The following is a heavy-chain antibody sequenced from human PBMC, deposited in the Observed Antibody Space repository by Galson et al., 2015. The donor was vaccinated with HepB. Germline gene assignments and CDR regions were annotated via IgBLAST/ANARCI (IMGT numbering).Heavy chain of an antibody. V-gene: IGHV1-69-2*01. Sequence: VKVSCKVSGYTFTDYYMHWVQQAPGKGLEWMGLVDPEDGETIYAEKFQGRVTITADTSTDTAYMELSSLRSEDTAVYYCASHYADRADIVVVPAAKGYYYYGMDVWGQGTTVTVSS. CDR1: GYTFTDYY. CDR2: VDPEDGET. D-gene: IGHD2-2*01. CDR3: ASHYADRADIVVVPAAKGYYYYGMDV. J-gene: IGHJ6*02.